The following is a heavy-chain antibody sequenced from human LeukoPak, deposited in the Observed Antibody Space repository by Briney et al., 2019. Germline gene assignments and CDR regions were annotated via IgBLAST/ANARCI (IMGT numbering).Heavy chain of an antibody. D-gene: IGHD2-2*01. J-gene: IGHJ1*01. CDR1: GFTFSSYA. CDR3: AKDPWRGYCSSTSCYEYFQH. V-gene: IGHV3-23*01. Sequence: PGGSLRLSGSASGFTFSSYAMSWVRQAPGKGLEWVSAISGSGGSTYYADSVKGRFTISRDNSKNTLYLQMNSLRAEDTAVYYCAKDPWRGYCSSTSCYEYFQHWGQGTLVTVSS. CDR2: ISGSGGST.